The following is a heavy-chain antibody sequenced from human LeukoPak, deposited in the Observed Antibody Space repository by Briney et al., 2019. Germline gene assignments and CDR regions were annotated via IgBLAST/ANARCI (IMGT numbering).Heavy chain of an antibody. Sequence: SETLSPTCTVSDNSISSGDNYWSWIRQPAGKGLEWIGRIYTSGSTNYNPSLKSRVTISVDTSKNQFSLKLSSVTAADTAVYYCARDVLLWFGALDYWGQGTLVTVSS. V-gene: IGHV4-61*02. CDR2: IYTSGST. J-gene: IGHJ4*02. CDR3: ARDVLLWFGALDY. CDR1: DNSISSGDNY. D-gene: IGHD3-10*01.